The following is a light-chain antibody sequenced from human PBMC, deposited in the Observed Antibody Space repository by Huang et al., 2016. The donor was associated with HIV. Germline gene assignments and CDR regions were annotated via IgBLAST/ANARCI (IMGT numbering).Light chain of an antibody. CDR3: QQHYSSPPT. V-gene: IGKV4-1*01. CDR2: WAS. CDR1: QSLLYNSNNKNY. J-gene: IGKJ2*01. Sequence: GERATINCKSSQSLLYNSNNKNYLAWYQQKPGQPPNLLIYWASSRKSGVPDRFSGSGSETDFTLTISSLQAEDVAVYYCQQHYSSPPTFGQGTKLEIK.